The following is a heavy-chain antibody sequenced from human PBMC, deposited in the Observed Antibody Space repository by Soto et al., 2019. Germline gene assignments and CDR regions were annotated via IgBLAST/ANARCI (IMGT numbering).Heavy chain of an antibody. J-gene: IGHJ4*02. CDR1: GASISDYY. CDR3: ASHVGSGYSDY. D-gene: IGHD1-26*01. CDR2: IYTSGNT. V-gene: IGHV4-59*13. Sequence: QVQLQESGPGLVKPSETLSLTCNVSGASISDYYWSWIRQPPGKGLEWIGYIYTSGNTNYNPSLKGRVTNLVNTAKKQFSPKVGSGDGAETGVYYCASHVGSGYSDYWGQGTLVTVSS.